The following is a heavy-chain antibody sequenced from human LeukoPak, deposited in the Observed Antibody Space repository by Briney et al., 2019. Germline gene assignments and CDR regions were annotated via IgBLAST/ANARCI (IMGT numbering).Heavy chain of an antibody. J-gene: IGHJ4*02. CDR2: INPSGGST. CDR1: GYTFTSYY. CDR3: ASAFLGAQSYFDY. D-gene: IGHD2/OR15-2a*01. Sequence: GASVKVSCKASGYTFTSYYMHWVRQAPGQGLEWMGIINPSGGSTSYAQKFRGRVTMTRDTSTSTVYMELSSLRSEDTAVYYCASAFLGAQSYFDYWGQGTLVTVSS. V-gene: IGHV1-46*01.